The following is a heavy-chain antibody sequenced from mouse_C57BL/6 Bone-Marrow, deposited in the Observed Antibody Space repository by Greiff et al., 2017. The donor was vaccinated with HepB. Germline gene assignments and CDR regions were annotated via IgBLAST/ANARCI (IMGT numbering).Heavy chain of an antibody. J-gene: IGHJ4*01. CDR3: VRHDSYAMDY. Sequence: EVKLVESGGGLVQPKGSLKLSCAASGFSFNTYAMNWVRQAPGKGLEWVARIRSKSNNYATYYADSVKDRFTISRDDSESMLYLQMNNLKTEDTAMYYCVRHDSYAMDYWGQGTSVTVSS. D-gene: IGHD2-13*01. CDR1: GFSFNTYA. V-gene: IGHV10-1*01. CDR2: IRSKSNNYAT.